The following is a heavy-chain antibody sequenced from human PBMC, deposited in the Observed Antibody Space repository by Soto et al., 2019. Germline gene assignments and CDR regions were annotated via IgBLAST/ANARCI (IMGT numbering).Heavy chain of an antibody. CDR3: ARNIYGDHPTDY. J-gene: IGHJ4*02. CDR1: GFSLSTRGVG. CDR2: IYWDDHK. Sequence: QITLKESGPPLVKPTQTLTLTCTFSGFSLSTRGVGVGWFRQPPGKALGWLEVIYWDDHKRYSPSLQSRLTITKDTSNNQVVLTMTNIDPVDTATYYGARNIYGDHPTDYWGQGTLVTVSS. V-gene: IGHV2-5*02. D-gene: IGHD4-17*01.